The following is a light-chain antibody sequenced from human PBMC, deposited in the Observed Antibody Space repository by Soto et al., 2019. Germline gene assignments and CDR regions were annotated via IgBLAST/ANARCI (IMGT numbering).Light chain of an antibody. V-gene: IGKV2-28*01. CDR2: LGS. Sequence: IVMTPSPLSLPVTPGEPASISCRSSQSLLHSNGYNYLDWYLQKPGQSPQLLIYLGSNRASGVPDRLSGSGSGTDFTLKISRVEAEDVGVYYCMQALQTPYTFGQGTKLEIK. CDR1: QSLLHSNGYNY. CDR3: MQALQTPYT. J-gene: IGKJ2*01.